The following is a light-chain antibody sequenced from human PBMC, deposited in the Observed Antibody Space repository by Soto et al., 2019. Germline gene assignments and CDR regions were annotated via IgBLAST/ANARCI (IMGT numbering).Light chain of an antibody. CDR1: SGSVSSSYY. CDR3: VLYMGSGNGL. CDR2: STD. V-gene: IGLV8-61*01. Sequence: QTVVTQEPSLSVSPGGTVTLTCGLGSGSVSSSYYPSWYQQTPGQAPRTIIYSTDTRSSGVPDRFSGSILENKAALTITGAQADDECDYYCVLYMGSGNGLFGGGTQLTVL. J-gene: IGLJ2*01.